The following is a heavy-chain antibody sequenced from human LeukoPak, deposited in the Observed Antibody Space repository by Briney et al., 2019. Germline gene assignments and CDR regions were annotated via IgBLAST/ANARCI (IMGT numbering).Heavy chain of an antibody. CDR3: ATGSGHAFDI. J-gene: IGHJ3*02. V-gene: IGHV3-74*01. CDR1: GFTFSSYW. Sequence: GSQRLSCAASGFTFSSYWMHWIRQAPGKGLVWVSRIHSDGSSTGYADSVKGRFTISRDNAKNTLYLQMNSLRAEDTAVYYCATGSGHAFDIWGQGTMVTVSS. D-gene: IGHD2-15*01. CDR2: IHSDGSST.